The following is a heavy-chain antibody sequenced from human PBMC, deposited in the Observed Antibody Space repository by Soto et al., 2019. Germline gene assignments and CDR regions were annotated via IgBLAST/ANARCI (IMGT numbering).Heavy chain of an antibody. V-gene: IGHV3-33*01. D-gene: IGHD3-3*01. CDR1: GFTFSNYG. Sequence: GGSLRLSCAASGFTFSNYGMHWVRQAPGKGLEWVAVMWSDGSNQHYADSVKGRFTISRDNSKNMLYVQMNSLRAEDTAVYYCARDRTNKHYLDSWGQGTLVTVSS. J-gene: IGHJ4*02. CDR2: MWSDGSNQ. CDR3: ARDRTNKHYLDS.